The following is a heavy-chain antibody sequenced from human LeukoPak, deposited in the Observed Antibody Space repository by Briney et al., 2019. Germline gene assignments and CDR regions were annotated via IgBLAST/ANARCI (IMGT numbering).Heavy chain of an antibody. CDR2: INHSGST. Sequence: PSETLSLTCAVYGESFSGYYWSWIRQPPGKGLEWIGGINHSGSTNYNPSLKSRVTISVDTSKNQFSLKLSSVTAADTAVYYCARRARGGFDYWGQGTLVTVSS. D-gene: IGHD3-10*01. CDR3: ARRARGGFDY. V-gene: IGHV4-34*01. J-gene: IGHJ4*02. CDR1: GESFSGYY.